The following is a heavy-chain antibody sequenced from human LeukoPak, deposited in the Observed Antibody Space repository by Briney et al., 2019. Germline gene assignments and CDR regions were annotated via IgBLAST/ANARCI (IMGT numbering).Heavy chain of an antibody. CDR1: GFSFNTYW. J-gene: IGHJ4*02. Sequence: GGSLRLSCAASGFSFNTYWMSWVRQAPGKGLEWVANTKPDGSEKYYVDSVRGRFTIYRDNAKSLLFLQMSNLRAEDTATYYCATDGYNSARDSWGQGTQVTVSS. CDR2: TKPDGSEK. V-gene: IGHV3-7*01. CDR3: ATDGYNSARDS. D-gene: IGHD5-12*01.